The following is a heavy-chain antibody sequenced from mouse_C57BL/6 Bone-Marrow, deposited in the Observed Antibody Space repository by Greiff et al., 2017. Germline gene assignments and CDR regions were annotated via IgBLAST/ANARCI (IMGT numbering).Heavy chain of an antibody. D-gene: IGHD2-2*01. V-gene: IGHV1-54*01. CDR3: ARAGGLRRAWCAY. CDR1: GYAFTNYL. CDR2: INPGSGGT. Sequence: QVQLQQSGAELVRPGTSVKVSCKASGYAFTNYLIEWVKQRPGQGLEWIGVINPGSGGTNYNEKFKGKATLTADKSSSTAYMQLSSLTSEDSAVYFCARAGGLRRAWCAYWGQGTLVTVSA. J-gene: IGHJ3*01.